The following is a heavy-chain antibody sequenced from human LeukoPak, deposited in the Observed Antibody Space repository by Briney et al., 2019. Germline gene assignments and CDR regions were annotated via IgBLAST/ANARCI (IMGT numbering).Heavy chain of an antibody. Sequence: GGSLRLSCAASGFTFSSYAMSWVRQAPGKGLEWVSAISGSGGSTYYADSVKGRFTISRDNSKNTLYLQMNSLRAEDTAVYYRAKLYYDVLTGYSPFDYWGQGTLVTVSS. CDR3: AKLYYDVLTGYSPFDY. J-gene: IGHJ4*02. CDR1: GFTFSSYA. V-gene: IGHV3-23*01. D-gene: IGHD3-9*01. CDR2: ISGSGGST.